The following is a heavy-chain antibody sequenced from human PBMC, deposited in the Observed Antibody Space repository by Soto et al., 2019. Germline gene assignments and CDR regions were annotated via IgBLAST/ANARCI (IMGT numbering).Heavy chain of an antibody. D-gene: IGHD2-21*01. CDR2: IYYSGST. V-gene: IGHV4-39*01. CDR3: ARVFPKDYYFDY. CDR1: GGSISSSSYY. J-gene: IGHJ4*02. Sequence: SETLSLTCTVSGGSISSSSYYWGWIRQPPGKGLEWIGSIYYSGSTYYNPSLKSRVTISVDTSKNQFSLKLSSVTAADTAVYYCARVFPKDYYFDYWGQGTLVTVSS.